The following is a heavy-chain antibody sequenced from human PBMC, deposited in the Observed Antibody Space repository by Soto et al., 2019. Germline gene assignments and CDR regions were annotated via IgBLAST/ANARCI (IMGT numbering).Heavy chain of an antibody. CDR2: IYPGDSDT. CDR3: ARQRKGRYCSGGSCSGASGYFDY. D-gene: IGHD2-15*01. J-gene: IGHJ4*02. V-gene: IGHV5-51*01. Sequence: VESLKISCKGSGYSFTSYWIGWVRQMPGKGLEWMGIIYPGDSDTRYSPSFQGQVTISADKSISTAYLQWSSLKASDTAMYYCARQRKGRYCSGGSCSGASGYFDYWGQGTLVTVSS. CDR1: GYSFTSYW.